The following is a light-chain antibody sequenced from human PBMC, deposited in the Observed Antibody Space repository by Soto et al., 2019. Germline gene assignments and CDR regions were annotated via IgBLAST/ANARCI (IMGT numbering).Light chain of an antibody. CDR2: GAS. J-gene: IGKJ5*01. CDR1: QSVGSN. V-gene: IGKV3-15*01. Sequence: EIVLTQSPATLSVSPGERATLSCRASQSVGSNLGWYQQKPGQAPRLLIIGASTRATGIPARFSGSGSGTEFTLTISSLQSEDSAICYCHQYGDWFPFTFGQGTRLEIK. CDR3: HQYGDWFPFT.